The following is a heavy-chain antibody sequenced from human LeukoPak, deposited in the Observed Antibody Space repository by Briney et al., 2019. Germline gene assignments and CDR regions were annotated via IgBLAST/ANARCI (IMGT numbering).Heavy chain of an antibody. CDR2: IYYGGST. Sequence: SETLSLTCTVSGGSISSGDYYWSWIRQPPGTGLEWIGYIYYGGSTYYNPSLKSRVTISVDTSKNQFSLKLSSVTAADTAVYYCARESTLGSGGVDVWGKGTTVTVSS. J-gene: IGHJ6*04. CDR3: ARESTLGSGGVDV. V-gene: IGHV4-30-4*01. D-gene: IGHD2-15*01. CDR1: GGSISSGDYY.